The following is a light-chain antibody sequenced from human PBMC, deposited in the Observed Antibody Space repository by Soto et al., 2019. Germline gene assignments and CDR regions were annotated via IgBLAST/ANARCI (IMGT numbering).Light chain of an antibody. J-gene: IGKJ1*01. CDR3: QQVDGYPRT. CDR1: QGIGTY. CDR2: ASS. Sequence: IQLTQSPSSLSASVGDRDTVTCRASQGIGTYLVWYQQKSGKAPTVLIYASSTLQTGVPSRFSGSGSGTDFSLTISSLHPEDVATYYCQQVDGYPRTFGQGTKVDI. V-gene: IGKV1-9*01.